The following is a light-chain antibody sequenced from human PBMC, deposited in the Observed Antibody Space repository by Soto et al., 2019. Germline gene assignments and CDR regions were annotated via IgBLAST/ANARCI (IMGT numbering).Light chain of an antibody. CDR1: QSVSSN. CDR2: GAS. V-gene: IGKV3-15*01. J-gene: IGKJ1*01. CDR3: QQYKNWPQT. Sequence: EIVMMQSPDTLSVSPGERATRSCRASQSVSSNVAWYQQKPGQAPRVLIYGASTRATGISARFSGSASGTEFTLTISSLQSEDFAVYYCQQYKNWPQTFGQGTKVDIK.